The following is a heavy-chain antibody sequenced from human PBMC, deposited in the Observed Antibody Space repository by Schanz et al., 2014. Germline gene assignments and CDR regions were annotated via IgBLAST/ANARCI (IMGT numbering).Heavy chain of an antibody. J-gene: IGHJ4*02. V-gene: IGHV1-46*01. CDR3: AIHYGDRPL. CDR2: INPSGDST. D-gene: IGHD4-17*01. Sequence: QVQLVQSGAEVKKPGASVKASCKASGYTFTSYYMHWVRQAPGQGLEWMGIINPSGDSTSYAQKFQGRVTMTRDTSLKTAYMEMTDLKVEDACLYDCAIHYGDRPLWGQGTLIAVSS. CDR1: GYTFTSYY.